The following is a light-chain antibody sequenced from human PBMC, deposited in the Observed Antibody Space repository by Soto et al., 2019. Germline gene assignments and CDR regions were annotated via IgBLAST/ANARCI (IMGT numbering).Light chain of an antibody. J-gene: IGKJ2*01. CDR1: QSISSW. Sequence: DIQMTQSPSTLSASVGDRVTITCRASQSISSWLAWYQQKPGKAPKLLIYDASSLESGVPSRFSGSGSGTEFTLTISLQPDDFATYYCQQYNSYWTFGQGTKLEIK. CDR3: QQYNSYWT. V-gene: IGKV1-5*01. CDR2: DAS.